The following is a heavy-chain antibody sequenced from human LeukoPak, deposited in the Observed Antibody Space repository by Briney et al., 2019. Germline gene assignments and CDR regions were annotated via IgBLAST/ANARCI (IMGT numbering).Heavy chain of an antibody. Sequence: SETLSLTCSVSGGSVSNYHWRWIRQPPGKGLEWIGYVYYTGSTNYNPSLKSRVTMFEDKSKNQFSLRLYSVTVADTAVYYCARHFAYSSSSYFDYCGEGSLVTVSS. D-gene: IGHD6-6*01. CDR1: GGSVSNYH. V-gene: IGHV4-59*08. CDR3: ARHFAYSSSSYFDY. CDR2: VYYTGST. J-gene: IGHJ4*02.